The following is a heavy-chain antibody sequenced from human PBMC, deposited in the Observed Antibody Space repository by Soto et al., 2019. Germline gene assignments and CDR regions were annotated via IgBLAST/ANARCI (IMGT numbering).Heavy chain of an antibody. Sequence: SETLPLTCTVSGGTISNYYWSWIRQTKGKELEWIGYIYYSGSTNYNPSLKRRVTISVDTSKNQFSLKLSSVAAADTAVYYCARVGASYYLPHGMDVLGQGTSVTVSS. V-gene: IGHV4-59*01. CDR2: IYYSGST. J-gene: IGHJ6*02. CDR1: GGTISNYY. D-gene: IGHD3-10*01. CDR3: ARVGASYYLPHGMDV.